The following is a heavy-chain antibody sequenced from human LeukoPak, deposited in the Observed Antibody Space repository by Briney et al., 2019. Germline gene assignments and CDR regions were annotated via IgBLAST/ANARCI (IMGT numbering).Heavy chain of an antibody. V-gene: IGHV1-18*01. CDR1: GYTFTSYG. CDR2: ISAYNGNT. CDR3: ARDGVGYCSSTSCFNWFDP. J-gene: IGHJ5*02. Sequence: ASVTVSCKASGYTFTSYGIGWVRQAPGQGLEWMGWISAYNGNTNYAQKLQGRVTMTTDTSTSTAYMELRSLRSDDTAVYYCARDGVGYCSSTSCFNWFDPWGQGTLVTVSS. D-gene: IGHD2-2*01.